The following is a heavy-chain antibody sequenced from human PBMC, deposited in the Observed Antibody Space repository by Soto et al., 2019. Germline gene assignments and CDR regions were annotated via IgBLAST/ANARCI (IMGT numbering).Heavy chain of an antibody. D-gene: IGHD1-26*01. CDR2: ISYDGSNK. Sequence: GGSLRLSCAASGFTLSSYAMHWVRQAPGKGLEWVAVISYDGSNKYYADSVKGRFTISRDNSKNTLYLQMNSLRAEYTAVYYYARDPDFIVGATFDSWGQATLVTVSS. CDR3: ARDPDFIVGATFDS. CDR1: GFTLSSYA. J-gene: IGHJ4*02. V-gene: IGHV3-30-3*01.